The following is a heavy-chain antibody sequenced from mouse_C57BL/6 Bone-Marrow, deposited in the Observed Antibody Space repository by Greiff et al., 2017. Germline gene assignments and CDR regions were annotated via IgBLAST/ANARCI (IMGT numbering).Heavy chain of an antibody. CDR2: IHPNSGST. CDR3: ARARTRGWFAY. CDR1: GYTFTSYW. V-gene: IGHV1-64*01. Sequence: VQLKQPGAELVKPGASVKLSCKASGYTFTSYWMHWVKQRPGQGLEWIGMIHPNSGSTNYNEKFKSKATLTVDKSSSTAYMQLSSLTSEDSAVYYCARARTRGWFAYWGQGTLVTVSA. J-gene: IGHJ3*01.